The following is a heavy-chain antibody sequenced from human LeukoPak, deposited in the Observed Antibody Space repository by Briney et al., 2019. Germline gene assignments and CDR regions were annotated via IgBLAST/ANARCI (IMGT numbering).Heavy chain of an antibody. CDR3: ARQLGYCSDGSCYFDY. CDR2: ISTSGGNT. J-gene: IGHJ4*02. CDR1: GFTFSNYA. V-gene: IGHV3-23*01. Sequence: GGSLRLSCAASGFTFSNYALSWVRQAPGRGLEWVSAISTSGGNTYDADSVKGRFTISRDNSKNTLHLQMNGLRAEDTAVYYCARQLGYCSDGSCYFDYWGQGTLVTVSS. D-gene: IGHD2-15*01.